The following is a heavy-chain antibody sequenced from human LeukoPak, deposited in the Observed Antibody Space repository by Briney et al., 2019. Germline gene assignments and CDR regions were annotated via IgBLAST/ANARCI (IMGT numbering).Heavy chain of an antibody. CDR2: IINSGSTI. CDR3: ARGIVPAAERYYYYGMDV. CDR1: GFTFRSYE. D-gene: IGHD2-2*01. Sequence: GGSLRLSCAASGFTFRSYEMNWVRQAPGKGLEWVSYIINSGSTIHYADSVKGRFTISRDNGKNSLYLQMNSLRAEDTAVYNCARGIVPAAERYYYYGMDVWGQGTTVTVSS. J-gene: IGHJ6*02. V-gene: IGHV3-48*03.